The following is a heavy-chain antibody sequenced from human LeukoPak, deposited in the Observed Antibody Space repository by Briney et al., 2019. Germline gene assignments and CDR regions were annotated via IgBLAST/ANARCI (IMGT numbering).Heavy chain of an antibody. D-gene: IGHD6-13*01. CDR1: GFTFSSYS. CDR3: ASSLAVASTGGWFDP. CDR2: ISSSSTYI. Sequence: GGSLRLSCAASGFTFSSYSMNWVRQAPGKGLEWVSSISSSSTYIYYADSVKGRFTISRDNAKNSLFLQMNSLRAEDTAVYYCASSLAVASTGGWFDPWGQGNLVTVSS. V-gene: IGHV3-21*01. J-gene: IGHJ5*02.